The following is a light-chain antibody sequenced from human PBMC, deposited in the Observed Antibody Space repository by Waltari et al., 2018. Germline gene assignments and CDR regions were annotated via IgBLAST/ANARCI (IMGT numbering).Light chain of an antibody. Sequence: QSALTQPASVSGSPGQSITLSCTGTRSDVGPYDSVSWYQQHPGKGPKLILYEVNKRSSGVSNRVSGSKSGNTASLTISGLQTEDEADYYCSSYTGWVYVFGSGTKVTVL. CDR1: RSDVGPYDS. J-gene: IGLJ1*01. CDR2: EVN. CDR3: SSYTGWVYV. V-gene: IGLV2-14*02.